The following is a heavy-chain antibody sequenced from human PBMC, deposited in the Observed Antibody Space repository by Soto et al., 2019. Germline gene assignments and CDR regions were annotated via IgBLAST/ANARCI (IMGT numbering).Heavy chain of an antibody. Sequence: QVQLVQSGAEVKKPGASVKVSCKASGYNFTMYAMIWVRQAPGQRPEWMGWINTGNGNTKYSPKLQGRVTITRDTSASTAYMELSSLKSEDTAVYYCARGERLYYAYYGMDVWGQGSTVTASS. CDR2: INTGNGNT. J-gene: IGHJ6*02. V-gene: IGHV1-3*04. CDR1: GYNFTMYA. D-gene: IGHD2-21*01. CDR3: ARGERLYYAYYGMDV.